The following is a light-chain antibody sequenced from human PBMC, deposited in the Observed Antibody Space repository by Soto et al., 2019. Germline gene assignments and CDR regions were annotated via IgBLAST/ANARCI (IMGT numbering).Light chain of an antibody. CDR1: QSFSSSY. Sequence: EIVLTQSPGTLSLSPGERATLSCRASQSFSSSYLAWYQQKPGPAPRLLSYGASNRATSIQDRFSGSGYGTDFTLTISRLEPEDFAVYYCQQYGSSGTFGQGTKVDIK. J-gene: IGKJ1*01. CDR2: GAS. CDR3: QQYGSSGT. V-gene: IGKV3-20*01.